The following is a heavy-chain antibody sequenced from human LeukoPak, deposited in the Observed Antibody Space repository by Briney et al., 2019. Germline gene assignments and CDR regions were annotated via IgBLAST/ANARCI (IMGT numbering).Heavy chain of an antibody. Sequence: ASVKVSCKASGYTFTGYYMHWVRQAPGQGLEWAGWINPNSGGTNYAQKFQGWVTMTRDTSISTAYMEQSRLRSDDTAVYYCARVGGSGAYYAFDYWGQGSLVTVSS. J-gene: IGHJ4*02. D-gene: IGHD3-16*01. V-gene: IGHV1-2*04. CDR1: GYTFTGYY. CDR3: ARVGGSGAYYAFDY. CDR2: INPNSGGT.